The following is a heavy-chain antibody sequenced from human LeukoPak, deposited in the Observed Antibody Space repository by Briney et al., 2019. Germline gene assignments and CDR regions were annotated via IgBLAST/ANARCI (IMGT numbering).Heavy chain of an antibody. Sequence: GGSLRLSCAASGFTFSSYGMHWVRQAPGKGLEWVAFIRYDGSNKYYADSVKGRFTISRDNSKNTVYLQMNSLRAEDTAVYFCARDRQEVADFWGQGTLVTVSS. V-gene: IGHV3-30*02. CDR3: ARDRQEVADF. J-gene: IGHJ4*02. D-gene: IGHD6-19*01. CDR1: GFTFSSYG. CDR2: IRYDGSNK.